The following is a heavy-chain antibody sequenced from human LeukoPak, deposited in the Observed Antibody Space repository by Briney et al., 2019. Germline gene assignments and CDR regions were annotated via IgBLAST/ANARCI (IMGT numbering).Heavy chain of an antibody. D-gene: IGHD3-10*01. Sequence: GRPLRLSCAASGFILTDYGMHWVRQAPGKGLDWVAFMSYDGGNKYYADSVKGRFAISRDNSKNTLYLQMNTLRAEDTAVHYCAKVPGPYYSVSGSFFPWGQGTLVTVSS. J-gene: IGHJ5*02. CDR2: MSYDGGNK. CDR1: GFILTDYG. CDR3: AKVPGPYYSVSGSFFP. V-gene: IGHV3-30*18.